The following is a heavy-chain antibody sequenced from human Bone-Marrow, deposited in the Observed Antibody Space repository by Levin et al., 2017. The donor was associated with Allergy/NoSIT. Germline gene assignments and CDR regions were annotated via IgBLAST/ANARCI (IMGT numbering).Heavy chain of an antibody. Sequence: LSLTCAASGFSFGDYYMAWVRQSPGKGLQWISYISSSGRTTIYANSIKGRFTISRDNSKSALYLQMNSLRVDDTGLYYCARDRVRGISDAFDLWDQGTVVTVS. CDR1: GFSFGDYY. CDR3: ARDRVRGISDAFDL. CDR2: ISSSGRTT. D-gene: IGHD3-10*01. V-gene: IGHV3-11*01. J-gene: IGHJ3*01.